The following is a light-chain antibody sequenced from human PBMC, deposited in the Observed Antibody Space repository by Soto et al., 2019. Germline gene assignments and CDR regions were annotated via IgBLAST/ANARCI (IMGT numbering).Light chain of an antibody. V-gene: IGKV3-20*01. J-gene: IGKJ5*01. CDR3: QEYHGSPIT. CDR2: DAS. Sequence: EIVLTQSPDTLSLTPGERATLSCRASQSIRSERLAWYQQKAGQAPRLVIFDASNRASGTPERFSGSGSGTDFTLTIARLEPEDFAVYYCQEYHGSPITFGLGTRLEI. CDR1: QSIRSER.